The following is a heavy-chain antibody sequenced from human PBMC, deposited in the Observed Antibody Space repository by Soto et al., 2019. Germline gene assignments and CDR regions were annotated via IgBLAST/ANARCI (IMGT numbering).Heavy chain of an antibody. J-gene: IGHJ5*02. V-gene: IGHV4-30-2*01. CDR3: ARDQLEGNWFDP. CDR2: IYHSGYT. D-gene: IGHD1-1*01. Sequence: QLQLQESGSGLVKPSQTLSLTCTVSGGSISSGGYSWNWIRQAPGKGLEWIGYIYHSGYTLYNPSLRGRVTISVDKSTNHFSRNLTSVTAADTAVYYCARDQLEGNWFDPWGQGTLVTVSS. CDR1: GGSISSGGYS.